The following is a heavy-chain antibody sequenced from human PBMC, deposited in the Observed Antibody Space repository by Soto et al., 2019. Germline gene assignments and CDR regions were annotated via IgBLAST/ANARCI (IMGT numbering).Heavy chain of an antibody. V-gene: IGHV4-4*07. J-gene: IGHJ4*02. CDR1: GGSISSYY. Sequence: PSGTLSLTCTVSGGSISSYYWSWIRQPAGKGLEWIGRIYTSGSTNYNPSLKSRVTMSVDTSKNQFSLKLSSVTAADTAVYYCARAGVEMATKYYFDYWGQGTLVTVSS. CDR3: ARAGVEMATKYYFDY. CDR2: IYTSGST. D-gene: IGHD5-12*01.